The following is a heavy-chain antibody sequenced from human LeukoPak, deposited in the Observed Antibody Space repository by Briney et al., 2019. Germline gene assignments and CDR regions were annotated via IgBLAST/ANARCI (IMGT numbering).Heavy chain of an antibody. J-gene: IGHJ4*02. CDR3: ARHSRARVSDY. Sequence: SETLSLTCTVSGGSISSGNYYWSWIRQPAGKGLEWIGRIYSSGSTNYNPSLKSRVTISVDTSKNQFSLKLSSVTAADTAVYYCARHSRARVSDYWGQGTLVTVSS. CDR1: GGSISSGNYY. D-gene: IGHD6-13*01. V-gene: IGHV4-61*02. CDR2: IYSSGST.